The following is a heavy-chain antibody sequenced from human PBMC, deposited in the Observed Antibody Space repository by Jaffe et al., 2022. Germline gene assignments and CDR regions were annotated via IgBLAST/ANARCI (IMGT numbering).Heavy chain of an antibody. V-gene: IGHV4-38-2*01. J-gene: IGHJ5*02. Sequence: QVQLQESGPGLVKPSETLSLTCAVSGYSISSGYYWGWIRQPPGKGLEWIGSIYHSGSTYYNPSLKSRVTISVDTSKNQFSLKLSSVTAADTAVYYCASSYGSGSYYPDGVMGSWFDPWGQGTLVTVSS. D-gene: IGHD3-10*01. CDR2: IYHSGST. CDR1: GYSISSGYY. CDR3: ASSYGSGSYYPDGVMGSWFDP.